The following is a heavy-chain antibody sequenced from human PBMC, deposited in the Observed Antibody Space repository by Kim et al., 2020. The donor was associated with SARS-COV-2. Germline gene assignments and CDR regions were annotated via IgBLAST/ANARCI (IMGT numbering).Heavy chain of an antibody. D-gene: IGHD5-12*01. Sequence: SVKVSCKASGGTFSSYTISWVRQAPGQGLEWMGRIIPILGIANYAQKFQGRVTITADKSTSTAYMELSSLRSEDTAVYYCAREFIERDGYNPQGPDYWGQGTLVTVSS. CDR3: AREFIERDGYNPQGPDY. V-gene: IGHV1-69*04. CDR1: GGTFSSYT. CDR2: IIPILGIA. J-gene: IGHJ4*02.